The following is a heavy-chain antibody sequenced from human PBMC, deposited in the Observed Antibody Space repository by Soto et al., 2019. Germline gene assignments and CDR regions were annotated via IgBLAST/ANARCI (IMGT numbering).Heavy chain of an antibody. CDR2: IYYSGST. Sequence: PSETLSLTCTVSGGSIISSSYYWVWIRQPPGKGLEWIGSIYYSGSTYYNPSLKSRVTISVDTSKNQFSLKLSSVTAADTAVYYCARHEQAVAGTAVDYWGQGTLVTVSS. J-gene: IGHJ4*02. D-gene: IGHD6-19*01. V-gene: IGHV4-39*01. CDR1: GGSIISSSYY. CDR3: ARHEQAVAGTAVDY.